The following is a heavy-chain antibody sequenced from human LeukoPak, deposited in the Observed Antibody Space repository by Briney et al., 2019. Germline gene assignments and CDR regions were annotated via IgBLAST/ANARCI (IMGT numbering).Heavy chain of an antibody. D-gene: IGHD3-22*01. Sequence: GGSLRLSCAASGFTFSSYGMHWVRQAPGKGLEWVAVISYDGSNKYYADSVKGRFTISRDNSKNTPYLQMNSLRAEDTAVYYCAANYYDSSGLDYWGQGTLVTVSS. J-gene: IGHJ4*02. CDR1: GFTFSSYG. CDR3: AANYYDSSGLDY. CDR2: ISYDGSNK. V-gene: IGHV3-30*03.